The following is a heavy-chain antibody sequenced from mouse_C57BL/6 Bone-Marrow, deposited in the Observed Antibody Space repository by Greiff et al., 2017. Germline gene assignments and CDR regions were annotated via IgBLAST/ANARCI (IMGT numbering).Heavy chain of an antibody. J-gene: IGHJ4*01. D-gene: IGHD2-3*01. CDR2: IYWDDDK. Sequence: ESGPGLLQSSQTLSLTCSFSGFSLSTSGMGVSWIRQPSGTGLEWLAHIYWDDDKRYNPSLKSRLTISKDTSRNQVFLKITSVDTADTATYYCARRADGYYDYAMDYWGQGTSVTVSS. CDR1: GFSLSTSGMG. V-gene: IGHV8-12*01. CDR3: ARRADGYYDYAMDY.